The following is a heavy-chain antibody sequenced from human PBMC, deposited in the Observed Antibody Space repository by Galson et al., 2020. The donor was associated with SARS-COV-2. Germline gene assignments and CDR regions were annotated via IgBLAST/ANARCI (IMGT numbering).Heavy chain of an antibody. J-gene: IGHJ4*02. D-gene: IGHD1-26*01. CDR1: GSISSNNW. CDR2: ISHTGNT. V-gene: IGHV4-4*02. CDR3: ARVPGIVGTTYFDS. Sequence: ASETLSLTCAVSGSISSNNWWSWVRQPPGKGLEWIGEISHTGNTNYNPSLKSRVTMSVDESNNQFSLRLSSVTAADTAVYYCARVPGIVGTTYFDSWGQGTLVTVSS.